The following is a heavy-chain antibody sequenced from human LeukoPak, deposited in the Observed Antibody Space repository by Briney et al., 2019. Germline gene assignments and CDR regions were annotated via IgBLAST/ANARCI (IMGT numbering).Heavy chain of an antibody. D-gene: IGHD3-9*01. V-gene: IGHV3-20*01. Sequence: RPGGSLRLSCAASGFTFDDYGMSWVRQAPGKGLEWVSGINWNGGSTGYADSVKGRFTISRDNAKNSLYLQMNSLRAEDTALYHCARGRGDILPGYYFDYWGQGTLVTVSS. CDR3: ARGRGDILPGYYFDY. J-gene: IGHJ4*02. CDR1: GFTFDDYG. CDR2: INWNGGST.